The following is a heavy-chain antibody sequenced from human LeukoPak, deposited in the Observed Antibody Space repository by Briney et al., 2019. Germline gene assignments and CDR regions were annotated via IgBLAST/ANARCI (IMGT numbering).Heavy chain of an antibody. CDR1: GYTFTSYY. CDR2: INPSGGST. J-gene: IGHJ4*02. Sequence: APVKVSCKASGYTFTSYYMHWVRQAPGQGLEWMGIINPSGGSTSYAQKFQGRVTMTRDTSTSTVYMELSSLRSEDTAVYYCARAWVVTAMKDYWGQGTLVTVSS. CDR3: ARAWVVTAMKDY. D-gene: IGHD2-21*02. V-gene: IGHV1-46*01.